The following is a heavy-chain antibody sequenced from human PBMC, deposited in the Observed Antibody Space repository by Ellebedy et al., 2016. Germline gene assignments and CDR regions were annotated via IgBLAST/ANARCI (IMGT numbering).Heavy chain of an antibody. V-gene: IGHV1-69*13. CDR2: IIPVFGVP. CDR1: GYTFSSYY. D-gene: IGHD6-19*01. CDR3: ATERGTAVANPDS. Sequence: SVKVSXXASGYTFSSYYMHWVRQAPGQGLEWMGGIIPVFGVPYYAQSFQGRVTITADESTSTGYMELSSLTSEDTAVYYCATERGTAVANPDSWGQGTLVTVSS. J-gene: IGHJ4*02.